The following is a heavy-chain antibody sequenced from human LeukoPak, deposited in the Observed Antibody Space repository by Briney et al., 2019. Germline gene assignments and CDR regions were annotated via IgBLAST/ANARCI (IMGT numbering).Heavy chain of an antibody. J-gene: IGHJ4*02. V-gene: IGHV4-59*01. CDR3: ASWGSSGYYYGIDY. CDR1: GGSISSYY. CDR2: IYYSGST. D-gene: IGHD3-22*01. Sequence: PSETLSLTCTVSGGSISSYYWSWIRQPPGKGLEWIGYIYYSGSTNYNPSLKSRVTISVETSKNQFSLKLSSVAGAYTSVYYCASWGSSGYYYGIDYWGQGTLVTVSS.